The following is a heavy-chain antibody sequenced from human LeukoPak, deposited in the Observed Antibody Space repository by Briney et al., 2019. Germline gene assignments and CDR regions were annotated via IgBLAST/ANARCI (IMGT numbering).Heavy chain of an antibody. D-gene: IGHD2-15*01. V-gene: IGHV3-7*01. J-gene: IGHJ4*02. CDR1: GFTFSSYW. CDR2: IKQDGSEK. CDR3: ARVAGYRSGGSCYSFLDY. Sequence: GGSLRLSCAASGFTFSSYWMSWVRQAPGKGLEWVANIKQDGSEKYYVDSVKGRFTISRDNAKNSLYLQMNSLRAEDTAVYYCARVAGYRSGGSCYSFLDYWGQGTLVTVSS.